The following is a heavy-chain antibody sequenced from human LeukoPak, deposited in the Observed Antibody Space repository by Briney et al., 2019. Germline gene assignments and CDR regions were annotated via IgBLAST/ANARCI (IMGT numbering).Heavy chain of an antibody. Sequence: SVKVSCKASGGTFSSYAISWVRQAPGQGLEWMGRIIPILGIANYAQKFQGRVTITADKSTSTAYMELSSLRSEDTAVYYCARVRYCSSTSCPSYYFDYWGQGTLVTVSS. CDR1: GGTFSSYA. CDR3: ARVRYCSSTSCPSYYFDY. D-gene: IGHD2-2*01. V-gene: IGHV1-69*04. CDR2: IIPILGIA. J-gene: IGHJ4*02.